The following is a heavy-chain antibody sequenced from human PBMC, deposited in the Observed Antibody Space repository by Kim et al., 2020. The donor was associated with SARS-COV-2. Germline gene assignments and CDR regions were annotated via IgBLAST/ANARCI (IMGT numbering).Heavy chain of an antibody. CDR2: ISSSSSYI. V-gene: IGHV3-21*01. CDR1: GFTFSSYS. J-gene: IGHJ3*02. D-gene: IGHD4-17*01. CDR3: ARDRNRDYGDYYDAFDI. Sequence: GGSLRLSCAASGFTFSSYSMNWVRQAPGKGLEWVSSISSSSSYIYYADSVKGRFTISRDNAKNSLYLQMNSLRAEDTAVYYCARDRNRDYGDYYDAFDIWGQGTMVTVSS.